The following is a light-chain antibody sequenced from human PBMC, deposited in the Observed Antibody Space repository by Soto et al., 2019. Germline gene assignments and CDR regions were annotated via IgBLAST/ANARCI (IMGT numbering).Light chain of an antibody. J-gene: IGKJ3*01. CDR3: QQYEDLPLT. CDR2: DAS. Sequence: DIQMTQSPSSLSASVGDRVTLTCQASQDISNYLNWYQQKPGQAPKLLIYDASNLETEVPSRFRGSGSGTDFTFTISSLQPEDIATYFCQQYEDLPLTFRPGTKVDIK. CDR1: QDISNY. V-gene: IGKV1-33*01.